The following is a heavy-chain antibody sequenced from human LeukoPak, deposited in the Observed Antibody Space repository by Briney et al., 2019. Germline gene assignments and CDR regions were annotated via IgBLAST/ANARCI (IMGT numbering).Heavy chain of an antibody. CDR1: GGSISSYY. CDR2: IYYSGST. V-gene: IGHV4-59*01. J-gene: IGHJ4*02. Sequence: SGTLSLTCAVSGGSISSYYWSWIRQPPGKGLEWIGYIYYSGSTNYNPSLKSRVTISVETSKNEFSLKLRSVTAADTAVYYCARVTGYRIEDYFDYWGQGTLVTVSS. CDR3: ARVTGYRIEDYFDY. D-gene: IGHD6-13*01.